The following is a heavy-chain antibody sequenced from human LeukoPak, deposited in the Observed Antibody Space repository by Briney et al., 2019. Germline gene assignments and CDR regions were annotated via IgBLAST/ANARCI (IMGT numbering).Heavy chain of an antibody. D-gene: IGHD2-2*01. J-gene: IGHJ4*02. V-gene: IGHV3-53*01. CDR1: GFTVSSNY. CDR2: IYSGGST. Sequence: GGSLRLSCAASGFTVSSNYMSWVRQAPGKGLEWVSVIYSGGSTYYADSVKGRFTISRDNSKNTLYLQMNSLRAEDTAVYYCAKLTSMSPAAIAYLWDWGQGTLVTVSS. CDR3: AKLTSMSPAAIAYLWD.